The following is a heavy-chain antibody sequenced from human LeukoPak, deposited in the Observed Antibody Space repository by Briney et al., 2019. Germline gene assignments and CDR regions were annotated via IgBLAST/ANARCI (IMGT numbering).Heavy chain of an antibody. Sequence: PSETLSLTCTVSGDSISSYYWSWIRQPAGKGLEWIGRIYSSGSTYYNPSLKSRVTISVDTSKNQFSLKLSSVTAADTAVYYCARVKSGYYFDYWGQGTLVTVSS. J-gene: IGHJ4*02. CDR2: IYSSGST. CDR1: GDSISSYY. CDR3: ARVKSGYYFDY. V-gene: IGHV4-4*07. D-gene: IGHD6-25*01.